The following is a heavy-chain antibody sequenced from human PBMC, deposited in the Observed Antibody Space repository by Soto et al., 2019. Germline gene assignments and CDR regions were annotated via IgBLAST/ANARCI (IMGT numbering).Heavy chain of an antibody. D-gene: IGHD1-26*01. J-gene: IGHJ4*02. CDR2: ISAYNGNT. CDR1: GYSFTRYY. CDR3: ARGGQWDFLSDY. V-gene: IGHV1-18*01. Sequence: QVQLVQSGAEVKKPGASVKVSCKASGYSFTRYYINWVRQAPGQGLEWMGWISAYNGNTHYEEKLQGRVTLTTDTSTITAYMELRSLRSDDTAVYFCARGGQWDFLSDYWGQGTLVTVSS.